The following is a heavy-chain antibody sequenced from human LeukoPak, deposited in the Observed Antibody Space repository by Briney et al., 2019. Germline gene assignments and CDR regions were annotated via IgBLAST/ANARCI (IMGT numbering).Heavy chain of an antibody. CDR2: ISGSGGST. CDR3: ARRGYSFGSDY. CDR1: GFTFSSYA. J-gene: IGHJ4*02. Sequence: GGSLRLSCAASGFTFSSYAMSWVRQAPGKGLEWVSAISGSGGSTYYADSVKGRFTISRDNAKNSFYLQMNSLRAEDTAVYYCARRGYSFGSDYWGPGTLVTVSP. V-gene: IGHV3-23*01. D-gene: IGHD5-18*01.